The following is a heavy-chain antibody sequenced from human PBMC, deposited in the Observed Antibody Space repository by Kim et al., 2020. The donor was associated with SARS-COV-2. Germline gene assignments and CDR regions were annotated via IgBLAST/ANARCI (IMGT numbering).Heavy chain of an antibody. Sequence: GGSLRLSCAASGFTFSSYGMHWVRQAPGKGLEWVAVIWYDGSNKYYADSVKGRFTISRDNSKNTLYLQMNSLRAEDTAVYYCARDWTGATEYFQHWGQGTLVTVSS. CDR3: ARDWTGATEYFQH. CDR1: GFTFSSYG. V-gene: IGHV3-33*08. CDR2: IWYDGSNK. D-gene: IGHD1-26*01. J-gene: IGHJ1*01.